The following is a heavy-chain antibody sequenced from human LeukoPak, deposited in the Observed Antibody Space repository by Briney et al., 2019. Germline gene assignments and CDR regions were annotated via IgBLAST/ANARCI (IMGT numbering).Heavy chain of an antibody. Sequence: ASVKVSCKASGYTFTSYGISWVRQAPGQGLEWMGWISAYNGNTNYAQKLQGRVTMTTDTSTSTAYMELSRLRSDDTAVYYCAREGGDYYDSSGPLDYWGQGTLVTVSS. V-gene: IGHV1-18*01. J-gene: IGHJ4*02. CDR3: AREGGDYYDSSGPLDY. D-gene: IGHD3-22*01. CDR1: GYTFTSYG. CDR2: ISAYNGNT.